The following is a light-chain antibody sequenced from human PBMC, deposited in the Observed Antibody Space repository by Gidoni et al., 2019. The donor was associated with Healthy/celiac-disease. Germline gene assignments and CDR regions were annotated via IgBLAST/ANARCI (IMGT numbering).Light chain of an antibody. CDR3: QAWDNSTAI. Sequence: SDELTQPPSVSVSPGQTASITCSGDKLGDKYVCWYQQKPGQSPVLVIYQDRKRPSGIPERFSGSNSGNTATLTISGTQAMDEADYYCQAWDNSTAIFGGGTKLTVL. CDR1: KLGDKY. V-gene: IGLV3-1*01. J-gene: IGLJ2*01. CDR2: QDR.